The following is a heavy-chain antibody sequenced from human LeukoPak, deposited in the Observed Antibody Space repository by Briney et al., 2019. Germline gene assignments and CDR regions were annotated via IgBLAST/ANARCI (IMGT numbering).Heavy chain of an antibody. CDR3: ARDRHGYSYGQDY. CDR2: ISSSSSYI. V-gene: IGHV3-21*01. CDR1: GFTFSSYS. D-gene: IGHD5-18*01. J-gene: IGHJ4*02. Sequence: PGGSLRLSCAASGFTFSSYSMNWVRQAPGKGLEWVSSISSSSSYIYYADSVKGRFTISRDNAKNSLYLQMNSLRAEDTAVYYCARDRHGYSYGQDYWGQGTLVTVSS.